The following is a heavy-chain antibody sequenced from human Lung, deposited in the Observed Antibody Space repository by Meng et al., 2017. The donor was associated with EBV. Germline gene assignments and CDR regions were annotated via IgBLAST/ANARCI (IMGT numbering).Heavy chain of an antibody. CDR3: ARGGTSSAPFDY. J-gene: IGHJ4*02. Sequence: QVQLQQAGPGLSTPSETSSLTCGVSGRSFSSSYWSWIRQPPGKGLEWIGQINYSGITNYNPSLKSRVTISVDTSKNQFSLSLNSVTAADTAVYYCARGGTSSAPFDYWGQGTLVTVSS. D-gene: IGHD2-2*01. CDR1: GRSFSSSY. V-gene: IGHV4-34*01. CDR2: INYSGIT.